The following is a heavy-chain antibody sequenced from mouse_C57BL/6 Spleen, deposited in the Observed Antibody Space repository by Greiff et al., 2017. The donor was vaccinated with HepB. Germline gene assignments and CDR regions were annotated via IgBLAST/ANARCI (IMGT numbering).Heavy chain of an antibody. Sequence: VMLVESGPELVKPGASVKISCKASGYAFSSSWMNWVKQRPGKGLEWIGRIYPGDGDTNYNGKFKGKATLTADKSSSTAYMQLSSLTSEDSAVYFCASRLRSYYFDYWGQGTTLTVSS. CDR2: IYPGDGDT. CDR3: ASRLRSYYFDY. J-gene: IGHJ2*01. CDR1: GYAFSSSW. V-gene: IGHV1-82*01. D-gene: IGHD3-2*02.